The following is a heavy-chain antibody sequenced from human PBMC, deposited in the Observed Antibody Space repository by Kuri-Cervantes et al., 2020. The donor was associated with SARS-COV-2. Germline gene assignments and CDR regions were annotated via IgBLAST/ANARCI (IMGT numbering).Heavy chain of an antibody. CDR1: GFTYRRSW. D-gene: IGHD2-2*01. CDR3: ASTASGSAAPVDY. J-gene: IGHJ4*02. CDR2: IKQDGSEK. V-gene: IGHV3-7*01. Sequence: GESLKIPCHSSGFTYRRSWMSRVRPAPGKGLEWVANIKQDGSEKYYVDPVKGRFTISRDNAKNSLYLHMNSLSAEDTAVYYCASTASGSAAPVDYWGQGTLVTVSS.